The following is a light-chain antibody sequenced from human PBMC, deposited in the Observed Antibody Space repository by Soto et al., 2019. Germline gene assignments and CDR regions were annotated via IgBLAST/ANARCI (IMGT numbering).Light chain of an antibody. CDR2: ETS. CDR3: CSYAGSGTLFV. J-gene: IGLJ1*01. V-gene: IGLV2-23*01. CDR1: SSDVGDYNL. Sequence: QSALTQPASVSGSPGQSITISCTGTSSDVGDYNLVSWYQHHPGEAPKLMIYETSKRPSGVSNRFSGSKSGNTASLTISGLQAEDDADYYCCSYAGSGTLFVLGTGTKVTVL.